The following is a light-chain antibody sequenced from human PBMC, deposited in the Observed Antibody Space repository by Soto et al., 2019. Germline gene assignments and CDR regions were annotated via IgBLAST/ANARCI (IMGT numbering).Light chain of an antibody. Sequence: QSALTQPASVSGSPGQSIPISCTGTRSDVGGYNYVSWYQQHPGKAPKFMIYDVSNRPSGVSNRFSGSKSGNTASLTISGLQAEDEADYYCCSYTTSNTRQIVFGTGTKLTVL. V-gene: IGLV2-14*01. CDR3: CSYTTSNTRQIV. CDR1: RSDVGGYNY. CDR2: DVS. J-gene: IGLJ1*01.